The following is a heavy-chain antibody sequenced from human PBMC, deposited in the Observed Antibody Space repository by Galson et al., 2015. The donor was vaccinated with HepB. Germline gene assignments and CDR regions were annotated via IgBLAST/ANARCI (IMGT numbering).Heavy chain of an antibody. CDR2: TYYRSQWYS. J-gene: IGHJ4*02. D-gene: IGHD2-15*01. Sequence: CAISGDSVSSNDVGWNWIRLSPSRGLEWLGRTYYRSQWYSDYAASVKSRITINPDTTNNQFSLQLNSVTPEDTAIYYCAREGSRPDWGYFDYWAQGTLVTVSS. CDR1: GDSVSSNDVG. CDR3: AREGSRPDWGYFDY. V-gene: IGHV6-1*01.